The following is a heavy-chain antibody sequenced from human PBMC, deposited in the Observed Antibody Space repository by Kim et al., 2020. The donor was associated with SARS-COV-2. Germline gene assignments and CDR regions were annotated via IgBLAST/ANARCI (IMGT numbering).Heavy chain of an antibody. Sequence: SETLSLTCTVSGGSVSSGSYYWSWIRQPPGKGLEWIGYIYYSGSTNYNPSLKSRVTISVDTSKNQFSLKLSSVTAADTAVYYCARVAYYYDSSGYYWYFDLWGRGTLVTVSS. CDR2: IYYSGST. CDR3: ARVAYYYDSSGYYWYFDL. CDR1: GGSVSSGSYY. D-gene: IGHD3-22*01. J-gene: IGHJ2*01. V-gene: IGHV4-61*01.